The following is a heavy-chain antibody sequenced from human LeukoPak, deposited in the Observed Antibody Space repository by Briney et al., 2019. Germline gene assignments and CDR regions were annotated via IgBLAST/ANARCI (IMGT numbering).Heavy chain of an antibody. V-gene: IGHV1-2*02. Sequence: GASVTVSCKASGYTFTGYYMHWVRQAPGQGLEWMGWINPNSGGTNYAQKFQGRVTMTRDTSISTAYMELSRLRSDDTAVYYCARGGFIVVVPAAHNWFDPWGQGTLVTVSS. CDR1: GYTFTGYY. CDR2: INPNSGGT. CDR3: ARGGFIVVVPAAHNWFDP. D-gene: IGHD2-2*01. J-gene: IGHJ5*02.